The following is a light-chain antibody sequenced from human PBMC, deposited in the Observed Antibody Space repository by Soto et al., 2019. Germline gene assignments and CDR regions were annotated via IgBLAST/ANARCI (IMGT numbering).Light chain of an antibody. Sequence: QSVLTQPASVSGSPGQSITISCTGTSSDVGGYNYVSWYQQHPGKAPKLMIYEVSNRPSGVSNRFSGSKPGNTASLTISGLQAEDEADYYCSSYTSSSTLDFGTGTKVTVL. CDR3: SSYTSSSTLD. J-gene: IGLJ1*01. CDR2: EVS. V-gene: IGLV2-14*01. CDR1: SSDVGGYNY.